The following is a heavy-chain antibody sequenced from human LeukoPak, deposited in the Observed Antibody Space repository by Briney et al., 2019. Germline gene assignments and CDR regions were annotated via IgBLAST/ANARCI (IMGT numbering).Heavy chain of an antibody. D-gene: IGHD3-16*02. CDR3: AKSLARGVILSTSDY. CDR2: ISGSGGST. J-gene: IGHJ4*02. CDR1: GFTFSSYA. Sequence: GGSLRLSCAASGFTFSSYAMSWVRQAPGKGLEWVSAISGSGGSTYYADSVKGRFTISRDNSKNTLYLQMNSLRAEDTAVYSCAKSLARGVILSTSDYWGQGTLVTVSS. V-gene: IGHV3-23*01.